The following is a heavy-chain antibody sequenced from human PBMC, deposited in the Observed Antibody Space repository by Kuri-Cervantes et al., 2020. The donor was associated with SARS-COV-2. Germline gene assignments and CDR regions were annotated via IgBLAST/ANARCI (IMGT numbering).Heavy chain of an antibody. V-gene: IGHV3-43*02. Sequence: GGSLRLSCAASGFTFNDYAMHWVRQAPGKGLEWVSLISGDGYSTYYADSVKGRFTISRDNSKNSLYLQMNSLRTEDTALYYCAKEVPYSTSSFDFWGQGTLVTVSS. CDR1: GFTFNDYA. D-gene: IGHD6-6*01. CDR2: ISGDGYST. CDR3: AKEVPYSTSSFDF. J-gene: IGHJ4*02.